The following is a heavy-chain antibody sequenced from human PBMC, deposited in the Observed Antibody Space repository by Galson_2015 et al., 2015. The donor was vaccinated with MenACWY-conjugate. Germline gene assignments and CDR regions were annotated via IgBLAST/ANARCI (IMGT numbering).Heavy chain of an antibody. J-gene: IGHJ4*02. CDR3: ARGVNLASMAGY. V-gene: IGHV4-59*01. D-gene: IGHD3-3*02. CDR2: MYYSGSA. Sequence: EALSLTCTVSGGSLNSYYWSWIRQPPGTGLEWIGYMYYSGSANYNPSLKSRVTISVDTSKNQFSLTMTSVTAADTAVYYCARGVNLASMAGYWGQGTLVTVSS. CDR1: GGSLNSYY.